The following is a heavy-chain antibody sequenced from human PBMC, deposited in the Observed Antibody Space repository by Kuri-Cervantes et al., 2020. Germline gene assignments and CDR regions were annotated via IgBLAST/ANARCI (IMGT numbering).Heavy chain of an antibody. Sequence: GGSLRLSCAASGFTFSSYWMSWVRQAPGKGLEWVANIKQDGSEKYYADSVKGRFTISRDNAKNSLYLQMNSLRAEDTAVYYCARDGSEYSGYESEGIDYWGQGTLVTVSS. CDR1: GFTFSSYW. CDR2: IKQDGSEK. D-gene: IGHD5-12*01. J-gene: IGHJ4*02. V-gene: IGHV3-7*01. CDR3: ARDGSEYSGYESEGIDY.